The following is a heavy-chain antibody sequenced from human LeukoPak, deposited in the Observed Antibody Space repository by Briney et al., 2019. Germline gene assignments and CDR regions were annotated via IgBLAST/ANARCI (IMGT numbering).Heavy chain of an antibody. V-gene: IGHV3-9*01. CDR2: ISWNSGSI. Sequence: GRSLRLSCAASGFTFDDYAMHWVRQAPGKGLEWVSGISWNSGSIGYADSVKGRFTISRDNAKNSLYLQMNSLRAEDTAVYYCARPRGCGSSRCNNFDYWGQGTLVTVSS. CDR1: GFTFDDYA. D-gene: IGHD2-2*01. CDR3: ARPRGCGSSRCNNFDY. J-gene: IGHJ4*02.